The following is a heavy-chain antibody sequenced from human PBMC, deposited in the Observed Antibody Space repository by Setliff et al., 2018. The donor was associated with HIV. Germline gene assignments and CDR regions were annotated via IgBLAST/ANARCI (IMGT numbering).Heavy chain of an antibody. J-gene: IGHJ6*02. CDR2: ISGSGRYI. CDR1: GFTFSSYS. V-gene: IGHV3-21*01. D-gene: IGHD6-19*01. CDR3: ARVDEAGTADFYYYFYGMDV. Sequence: GGSLRLSCAASGFTFSSYSMNWVRQAPGKGLEWVSSISGSGRYIYYADSVKGRFTISRDNTKKSLHLQMNSLRVEDTAVYYCARVDEAGTADFYYYFYGMDVWGQGTTVTVSS.